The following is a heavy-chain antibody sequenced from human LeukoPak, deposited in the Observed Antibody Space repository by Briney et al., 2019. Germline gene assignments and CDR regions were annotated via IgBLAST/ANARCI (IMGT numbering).Heavy chain of an antibody. CDR2: IYYSGST. D-gene: IGHD3-22*01. CDR3: ARGGYDGSGYYYDY. J-gene: IGHJ4*02. Sequence: SETLSLTCTVSGGSISSSSYCWGWIRQPPGKGLEWIGYIYYSGSTNYNPSLKSRVTISVDTSKNQFSLKLSSVTAADTAVYYCARGGYDGSGYYYDYWGQGTLVTVSS. CDR1: GGSISSSSYC. V-gene: IGHV4-61*05.